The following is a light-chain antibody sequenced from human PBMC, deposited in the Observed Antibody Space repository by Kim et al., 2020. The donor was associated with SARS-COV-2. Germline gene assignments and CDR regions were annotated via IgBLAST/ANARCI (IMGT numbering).Light chain of an antibody. J-gene: IGLJ2*01. CDR2: YDS. Sequence: QGRTARITDGGSSIGSKSVHWYQQMPGQAPVLVISYDSDRPSGIPERFSGSNSGNTATLTISRVEAGDEAGYYCQVWDSSGDHRVVFGGGTQLTVL. CDR3: QVWDSSGDHRVV. V-gene: IGLV3-21*04. CDR1: SIGSKS.